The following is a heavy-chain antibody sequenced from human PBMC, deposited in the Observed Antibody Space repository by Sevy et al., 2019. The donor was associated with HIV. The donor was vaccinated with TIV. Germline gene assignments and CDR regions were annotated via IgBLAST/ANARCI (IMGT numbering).Heavy chain of an antibody. Sequence: SETLSLTCTVSGGSITSLYWNWIWQPPGKGLEWIANIYYNGHINYNPSLKSRVTLSLDTSKNQFSLRLSSVTAADTAMYYCAGENAWGRSYSWGQRTLVTVSS. CDR2: IYYNGHI. D-gene: IGHD1-26*01. V-gene: IGHV4-59*08. CDR3: AGENAWGRSYS. CDR1: GGSITSLY. J-gene: IGHJ4*02.